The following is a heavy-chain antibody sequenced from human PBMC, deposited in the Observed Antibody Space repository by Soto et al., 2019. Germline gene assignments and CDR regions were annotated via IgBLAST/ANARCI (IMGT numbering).Heavy chain of an antibody. CDR3: AKRLATTIYPGLPYGMDV. CDR1: GFTFSSYA. D-gene: IGHD4-4*01. V-gene: IGHV3-23*01. CDR2: ISGSGGST. Sequence: AGGSLRLSCAASGFTFSSYAMSWVRQAPGKGLEWVSVISGSGGSTYYADSVKGRFTISRDNSKNTLYLQMNSLRAEDTAVYYCAKRLATTIYPGLPYGMDVWGQGTTVTVSS. J-gene: IGHJ6*02.